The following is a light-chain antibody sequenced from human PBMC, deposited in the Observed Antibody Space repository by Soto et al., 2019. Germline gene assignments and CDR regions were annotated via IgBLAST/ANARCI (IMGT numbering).Light chain of an antibody. CDR3: QQTSTAPFT. CDR1: QNINIY. CDR2: ESS. Sequence: DIELTQSPSSLSASVGDRVTVTCRSSQNINIYLNWYQQKPGKAPKLLIFESSNLQSGVPSRFSGSGSRRHFTLTISSLQRENFATYFCQQTSTAPFTFGPGTKVDFK. V-gene: IGKV1-39*01. J-gene: IGKJ3*01.